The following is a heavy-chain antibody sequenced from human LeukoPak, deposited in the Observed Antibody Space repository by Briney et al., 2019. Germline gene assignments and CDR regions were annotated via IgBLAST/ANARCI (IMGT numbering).Heavy chain of an antibody. D-gene: IGHD2-2*01. CDR1: GFTFSTYW. CDR3: ARDNTPAVDY. CDR2: TNQDGSAR. V-gene: IGHV3-7*01. Sequence: GGSLRLSCAASGFTFSTYWMNWVRQAPGKGLEWVANTNQDGSARYYVDSVKGRFTISRDNAKNSLYLQMNSLRPEDTAVCYCARDNTPAVDYWGQGTLVTVSS. J-gene: IGHJ4*02.